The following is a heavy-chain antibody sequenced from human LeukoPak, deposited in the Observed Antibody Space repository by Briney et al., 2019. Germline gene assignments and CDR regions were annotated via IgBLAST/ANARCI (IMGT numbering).Heavy chain of an antibody. CDR3: AKDLLGWSSPR. CDR2: IYTSGST. D-gene: IGHD3-3*01. J-gene: IGHJ3*01. Sequence: SETLSLTCTVSGGSISSYYWSWIRQPAGKGLEWIGRIYTSGSTNYNPSLKSRVTISVDTSKNQSSLKVISVTAADTAVYYCAKDLLGWSSPRWGQGTMDTVSS. CDR1: GGSISSYY. V-gene: IGHV4-4*07.